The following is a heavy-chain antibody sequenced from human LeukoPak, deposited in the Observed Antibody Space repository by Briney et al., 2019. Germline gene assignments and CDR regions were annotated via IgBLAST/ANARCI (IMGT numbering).Heavy chain of an antibody. D-gene: IGHD3-3*01. CDR2: IYTSGST. CDR3: ASGSLYDFWSGYYLGYYYYMDV. J-gene: IGHJ6*03. CDR1: GGSISSYY. V-gene: IGHV4-4*07. Sequence: SETLSLTCTVSGGSISSYYWSCIRQPAGKGLEWIGRIYTSGSTNYNPSLKSRVTMSVDTSKNQFSLKLSSVTAADTAVYYCASGSLYDFWSGYYLGYYYYMDVWGKGTTVTVSS.